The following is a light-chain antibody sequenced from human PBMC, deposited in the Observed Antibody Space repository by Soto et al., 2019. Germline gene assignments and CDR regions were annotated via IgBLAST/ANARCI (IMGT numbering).Light chain of an antibody. CDR3: NSFTTTNTYV. J-gene: IGLJ1*01. CDR1: GSDVGGFDH. Sequence: QSVLTQPASVSGSPGQSITISCTGAGSDVGGFDHVSWYQQHPGKVPRLLIYDVSSRPSGVSDRFSGSKSGNTASLTISGLQAEDEAYYYCNSFTTTNTYVFGTGTKVTVL. V-gene: IGLV2-14*03. CDR2: DVS.